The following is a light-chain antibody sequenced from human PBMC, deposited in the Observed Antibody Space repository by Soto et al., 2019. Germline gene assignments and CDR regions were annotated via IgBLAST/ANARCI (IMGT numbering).Light chain of an antibody. CDR2: RAS. CDR1: QSINNW. Sequence: DIQMTQSPSTQSASVGDRVTITSRASQSINNWLAWYQQKPGEAPKLLMYRASNLADGVPSRFSGSGSGTEYTLTVSSLQPDDFASYYCQQYENYATFGQGTRVEIK. J-gene: IGKJ1*01. V-gene: IGKV1-5*03. CDR3: QQYENYAT.